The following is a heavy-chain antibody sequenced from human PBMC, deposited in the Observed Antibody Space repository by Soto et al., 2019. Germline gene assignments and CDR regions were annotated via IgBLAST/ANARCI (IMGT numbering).Heavy chain of an antibody. D-gene: IGHD6-25*01. CDR1: GYTFSSCD. CDR3: ARGRRANFAP. J-gene: IGHJ5*02. CDR2: MNPNSGNT. Sequence: ASVKVCCDASGYTFSSCDIMWVRQAKGQGLEWMGWMNPNSGNTGFAERFQGRVTLTRDTYISTAYMELSNLRPEDTAVYYCARGRRANFAPWGQGTLVPVSS. V-gene: IGHV1-8*01.